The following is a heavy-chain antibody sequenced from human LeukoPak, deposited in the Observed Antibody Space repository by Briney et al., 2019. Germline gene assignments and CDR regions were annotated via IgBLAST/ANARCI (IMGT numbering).Heavy chain of an antibody. J-gene: IGHJ5*02. CDR3: AADPSYGSGSYRGRNWFDP. V-gene: IGHV1-58*02. Sequence: GASVKVSCKASGFTFTSSAMQWVRQARGQRLEWVGWIVVGSGNTNYAQKFQERVTITREISTSTAYMELSSLRSEGTAVYYCAADPSYGSGSYRGRNWFDPWGQGTLVTVSS. CDR1: GFTFTSSA. D-gene: IGHD3-10*01. CDR2: IVVGSGNT.